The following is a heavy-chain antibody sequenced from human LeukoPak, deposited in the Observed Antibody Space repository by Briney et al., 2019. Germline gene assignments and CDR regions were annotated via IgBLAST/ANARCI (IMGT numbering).Heavy chain of an antibody. CDR1: GGSISSGSYF. V-gene: IGHV4-61*02. Sequence: SETLSLTCTVSGGSISSGSYFWSWIRQPAGKGLEWIGRIYTCGSTNYNPSLKSRVTISVDTSKNQFSLKLSSVTAADTAVYYCARHPRGWLQLTDALDIWGQGTMVTVSS. J-gene: IGHJ3*02. D-gene: IGHD5-24*01. CDR3: ARHPRGWLQLTDALDI. CDR2: IYTCGST.